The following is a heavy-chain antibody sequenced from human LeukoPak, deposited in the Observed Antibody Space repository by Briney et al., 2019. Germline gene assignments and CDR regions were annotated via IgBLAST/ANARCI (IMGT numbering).Heavy chain of an antibody. V-gene: IGHV3-11*04. Sequence: PGGSLRLSCAASGFTFSDSYMTWIRQAPGKGLEWVSYISNSGSSIYYADSVKGRFTISRDNSKNTLYLQMSSLRAEDTAVYYCAKEGVTMVRGVIIPWFDPWGQGTLVTVSS. CDR1: GFTFSDSY. D-gene: IGHD3-10*01. J-gene: IGHJ5*02. CDR3: AKEGVTMVRGVIIPWFDP. CDR2: ISNSGSSI.